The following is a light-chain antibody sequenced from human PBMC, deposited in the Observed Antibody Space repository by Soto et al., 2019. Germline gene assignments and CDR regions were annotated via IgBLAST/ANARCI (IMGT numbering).Light chain of an antibody. J-gene: IGKJ5*01. V-gene: IGKV3D-20*01. Sequence: EIVLTQSPATLSLSPGESATLSCRASRSASSSYVAWYQHRPGLAPRLLIHDASSRATGIPDRFSGTKSGTDFTLTIRRLEPEDAAVYYCQQYGSSPITFGQGTRLEI. CDR2: DAS. CDR3: QQYGSSPIT. CDR1: RSASSSY.